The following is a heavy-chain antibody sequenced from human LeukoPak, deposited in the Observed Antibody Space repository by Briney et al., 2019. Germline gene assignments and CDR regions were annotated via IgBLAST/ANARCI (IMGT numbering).Heavy chain of an antibody. CDR2: IYYSGST. Sequence: KTSETLSLTCTVSGGSISSSSYYWGWIRHPPGKGLEWIGSIYYSGSTYYNPSLKSRVTISVDTSKNQFSLKLSSVTAADTAVYYCASADVTYSGSYPSHWGQGTLVTVSS. J-gene: IGHJ4*02. CDR1: GGSISSSSYY. CDR3: ASADVTYSGSYPSH. V-gene: IGHV4-39*01. D-gene: IGHD1-26*01.